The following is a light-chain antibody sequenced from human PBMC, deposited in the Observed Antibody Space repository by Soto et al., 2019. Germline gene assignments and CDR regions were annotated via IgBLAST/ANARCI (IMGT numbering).Light chain of an antibody. CDR3: SSYTSSSTHYV. CDR2: EVS. Sequence: QSVLTQPASVSRSPGQSITISCTGTSSDVGGYNYVSWYQQHPGKAPKLMIYEVSNRPSGVSNRFSGSKSGNTASLTISGLQAEDEADYYCSSYTSSSTHYVFGTGTKVTVL. CDR1: SSDVGGYNY. V-gene: IGLV2-14*01. J-gene: IGLJ1*01.